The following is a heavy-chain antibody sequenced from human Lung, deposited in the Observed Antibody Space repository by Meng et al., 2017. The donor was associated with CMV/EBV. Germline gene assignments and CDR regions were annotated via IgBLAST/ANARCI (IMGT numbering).Heavy chain of an antibody. CDR1: GFTFSDYG. V-gene: IGHV3-NL1*01. J-gene: IGHJ5*02. CDR2: IYLGDRST. CDR3: AKNPVDYADP. D-gene: IGHD4-17*01. Sequence: GESXKISCAASGFTFSDYGMHWVRQAPGKGLEWVAVIYLGDRSTWYGDFVKGRFSIYTDDSKSTVYLQMNSLRAEDTALYYCAKNPVDYADPWGQGTLVTVSS.